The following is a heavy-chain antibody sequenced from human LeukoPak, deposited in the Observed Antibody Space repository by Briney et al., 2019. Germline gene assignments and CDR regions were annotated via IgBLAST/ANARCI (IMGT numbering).Heavy chain of an antibody. D-gene: IGHD5-12*01. Sequence: PGGSLRLSCEASGFTFSRYAIHWVRQAPGKGLEWVAVISYDGTNEYFADFVKGRFTISRSNSKNTVYLQMNSLRTEDTALYYCARDASSDYDLGRYYFDHWGQGTLVTVSS. J-gene: IGHJ4*02. CDR1: GFTFSRYA. V-gene: IGHV3-30*04. CDR3: ARDASSDYDLGRYYFDH. CDR2: ISYDGTNE.